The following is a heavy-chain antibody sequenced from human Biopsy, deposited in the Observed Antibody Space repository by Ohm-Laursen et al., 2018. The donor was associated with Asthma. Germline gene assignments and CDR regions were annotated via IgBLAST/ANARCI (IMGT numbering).Heavy chain of an antibody. Sequence: GASVKVSCQAPGDTFSNFAISWVRQAPGQGLEWLGGIMAVFGTTNYAQKFQGRVTITADESTSTAYMEVTSLRSEDTAIYYCARCQVGYSSGWSLLLKKIYYSGMDVWGQGTAVTVSS. D-gene: IGHD6-19*01. CDR3: ARCQVGYSSGWSLLLKKIYYSGMDV. CDR1: GDTFSNFA. J-gene: IGHJ6*02. CDR2: IMAVFGTT. V-gene: IGHV1-69*13.